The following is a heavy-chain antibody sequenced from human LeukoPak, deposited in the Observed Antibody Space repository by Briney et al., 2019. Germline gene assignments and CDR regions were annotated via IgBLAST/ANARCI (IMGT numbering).Heavy chain of an antibody. D-gene: IGHD5-18*01. V-gene: IGHV3-30-3*01. CDR3: ASWWLWLDY. CDR1: GFTFSSYA. CDR2: ISYDGSNK. Sequence: GRSLRLSCAASGFTFSSYAMHWVRQAPGKGLEWVAVISYDGSNKYYADSVKGRFTISRDNSKNTLYLQMNSLRAEDTAVYYCASWWLWLDYWGQGTLVTVSS. J-gene: IGHJ4*02.